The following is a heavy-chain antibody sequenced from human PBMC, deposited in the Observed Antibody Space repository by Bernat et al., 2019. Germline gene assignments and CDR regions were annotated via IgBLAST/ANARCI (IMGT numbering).Heavy chain of an antibody. V-gene: IGHV3-30-3*01. CDR1: GFTFSSYA. CDR3: ARADHYGMDV. Sequence: QVQLVESGGGVVQPGRSLRLSCAASGFTFSSYAMHWVRQAPGKGLEWVAVISYDGSNKYYADSVKGRFTISRDNSKNTLYLQMTSLRAEDTAVYYCARADHYGMDVWGQGTTVTVSS. J-gene: IGHJ6*02. CDR2: ISYDGSNK.